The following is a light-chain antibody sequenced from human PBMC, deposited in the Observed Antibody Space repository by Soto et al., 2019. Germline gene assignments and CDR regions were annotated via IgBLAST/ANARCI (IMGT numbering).Light chain of an antibody. V-gene: IGKV1-9*01. CDR1: QGISSY. CDR2: AAS. CDR3: QQLNSYPRT. J-gene: IGKJ1*01. Sequence: DIQLTQSPSFLSASVGDRVTITCRASQGISSYLAWYQQKPGKAPKLLIYAASTLQSGVPSRFSGSGSGTEFTLTISSLHPEDFATYYFQQLNSYPRTFGQGTKVEIK.